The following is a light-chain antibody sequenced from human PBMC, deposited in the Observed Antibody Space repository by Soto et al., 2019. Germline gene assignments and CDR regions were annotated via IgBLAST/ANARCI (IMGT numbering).Light chain of an antibody. V-gene: IGLV2-14*01. CDR1: NSDVGGYNY. J-gene: IGLJ3*02. Sequence: QSVLTQPASVSGSPGQSITISCTGTNSDVGGYNYVSWYQQHPGKAPKLMIYEVSNRPSGVPDRFSGSKSGTSASLAISGLRSEDEADYYCSAWDDSLSGPVFGGMTQLTVL. CDR2: EVS. CDR3: SAWDDSLSGPV.